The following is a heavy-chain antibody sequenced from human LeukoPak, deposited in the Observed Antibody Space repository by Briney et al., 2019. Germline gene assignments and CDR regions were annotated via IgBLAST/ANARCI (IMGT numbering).Heavy chain of an antibody. CDR2: INHSGST. V-gene: IGHV4-34*01. D-gene: IGHD6-19*01. J-gene: IGHJ4*02. CDR1: GGSFSGYY. Sequence: SETLSLTCAVYGGSFSGYYWSWIRQPPGKGLEWIGEINHSGSTNYNPSLKSRVTISVDTSKNQFSLKLSSVTAADTAVYYCATSRIYSSGWHHMNYFDYWGQGTLVTVSS. CDR3: ATSRIYSSGWHHMNYFDY.